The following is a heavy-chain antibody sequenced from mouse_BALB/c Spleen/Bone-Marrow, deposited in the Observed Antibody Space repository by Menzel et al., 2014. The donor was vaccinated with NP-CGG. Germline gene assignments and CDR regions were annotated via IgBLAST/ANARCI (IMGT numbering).Heavy chain of an antibody. CDR3: ARNSMAY. CDR2: IDPANYNT. V-gene: IGHV14-3*02. CDR1: AFNIKDTY. J-gene: IGHJ3*01. Sequence: VQLQQPGAELVKSGASVKLSCTASAFNIKDTYMHWVKQRPEQGLEWIGRIDPANYNTKYDPKFQGKATITADTSSNTAYLQLSSLTSEDTAVYYCARNSMAYWGQGTLVTVSA.